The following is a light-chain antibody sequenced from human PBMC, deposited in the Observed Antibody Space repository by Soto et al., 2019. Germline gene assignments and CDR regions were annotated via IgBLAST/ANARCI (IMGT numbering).Light chain of an antibody. CDR1: QSISSW. Sequence: DIQMTQSPSTLSASVGDRVTITCRASQSISSWLAWYQQKPGKAPKLLIYDASSLESGVPSRFSGSVSGTEFTLTISSLQPDDFATYYCQQYNTYSPLTFGGGTKVEIK. CDR3: QQYNTYSPLT. V-gene: IGKV1-5*01. CDR2: DAS. J-gene: IGKJ4*01.